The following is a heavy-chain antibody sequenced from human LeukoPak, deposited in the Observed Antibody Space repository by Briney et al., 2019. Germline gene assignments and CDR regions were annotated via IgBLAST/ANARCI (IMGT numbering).Heavy chain of an antibody. CDR1: GGSISSYY. V-gene: IGHV4-59*01. D-gene: IGHD2-15*01. CDR3: ARVRVVAANRALDI. CDR2: IYYSGST. Sequence: SETLSLTCTVSGGSISSYYWSWIRQPPGKGLEWIGYIYYSGSTNYNPSLKSRVTISVDTSKNQFSLKLSSVTAADTAVYYCARVRVVAANRALDIWGQGTMVTVSS. J-gene: IGHJ3*02.